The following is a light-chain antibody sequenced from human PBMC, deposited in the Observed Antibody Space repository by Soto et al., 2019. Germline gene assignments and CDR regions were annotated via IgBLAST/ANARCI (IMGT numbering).Light chain of an antibody. CDR2: GAS. V-gene: IGKV3-20*01. CDR1: ASISSSY. J-gene: IGKJ4*01. Sequence: ETVLMQSPGTLSLSPGEKATLSCRASASISSSYLAWYQQKPGQAPRLLIYGASSGATGIPDRFSGSGSGTDFTLTISRLEPEDFAVYYCQQYGSSLPVTFGGGTKV. CDR3: QQYGSSLPVT.